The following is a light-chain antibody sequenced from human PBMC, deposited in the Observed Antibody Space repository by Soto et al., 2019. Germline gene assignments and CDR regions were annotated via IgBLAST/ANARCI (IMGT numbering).Light chain of an antibody. J-gene: IGKJ4*01. V-gene: IGKV3-20*01. Sequence: EIVLTHSPGTLSLSPWEIATLSCRASQSVSSSYLAWYQQKPGQAPRLLIYGASNRATGIPDRVSGSGSGTDFTLTIDRLEPEDFAVYYCHQYYSSPTTFGGGTKVDIK. CDR1: QSVSSSY. CDR2: GAS. CDR3: HQYYSSPTT.